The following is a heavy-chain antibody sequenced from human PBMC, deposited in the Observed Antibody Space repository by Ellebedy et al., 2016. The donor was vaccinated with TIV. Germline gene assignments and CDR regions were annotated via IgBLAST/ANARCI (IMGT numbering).Heavy chain of an antibody. Sequence: GGSLRLXCAASGFTFSGYWISWVRQAPGKGLEWVANIKEDGSEKYYVDSVKGRFTISRDNAKNSLYLQMNSLRAEDTAVYFCARGEGWIDNWGQGTLVTVPS. CDR3: ARGEGWIDN. CDR1: GFTFSGYW. V-gene: IGHV3-7*04. CDR2: IKEDGSEK. D-gene: IGHD5-24*01. J-gene: IGHJ4*02.